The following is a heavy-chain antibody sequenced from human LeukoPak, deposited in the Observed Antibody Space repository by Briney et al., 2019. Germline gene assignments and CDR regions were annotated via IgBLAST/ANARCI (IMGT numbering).Heavy chain of an antibody. V-gene: IGHV3-30-3*01. CDR1: GFTFSSYA. CDR2: ISYDGSNK. Sequence: GGSLRLSCAASGFTFSSYAMHWVRQAPGKGLEWVAVISYDGSNKYYADSVKGRFTISRDNSKNTLYLQMNSLRAEDTAVYYCARERVQGITMVRGVFDPWGQGTLVTVSS. D-gene: IGHD3-10*01. CDR3: ARERVQGITMVRGVFDP. J-gene: IGHJ5*02.